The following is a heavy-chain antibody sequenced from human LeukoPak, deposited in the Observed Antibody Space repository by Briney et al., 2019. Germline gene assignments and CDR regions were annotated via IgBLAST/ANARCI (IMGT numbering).Heavy chain of an antibody. J-gene: IGHJ4*02. CDR2: INDDGSSI. D-gene: IGHD1-26*01. Sequence: GGSVRLSCAGSGFTFSTSWMHWVRQAPGKALVWVSRINDDGSSIRYADSVKGRFTISRDNAKNTLYLQMNSLRAEDTAVYYCARALGSYSDYWGQGTLVSVSS. CDR1: GFTFSTSW. V-gene: IGHV3-74*01. CDR3: ARALGSYSDY.